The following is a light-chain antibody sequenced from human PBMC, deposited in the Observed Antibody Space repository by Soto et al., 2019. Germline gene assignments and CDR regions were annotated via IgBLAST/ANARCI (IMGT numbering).Light chain of an antibody. CDR3: QQYGGSPQT. V-gene: IGKV3-20*01. CDR1: QSVSSSY. J-gene: IGKJ1*01. CDR2: GAS. Sequence: EIVLTQSPGTLSLSPGERATLSCRASQSVSSSYLAWYQQKPDQAPRLLIYGASTRATGTPDRFSGSGSGTELTLTISRLEPEDFAVYYCQQYGGSPQTFGQGTNVEIK.